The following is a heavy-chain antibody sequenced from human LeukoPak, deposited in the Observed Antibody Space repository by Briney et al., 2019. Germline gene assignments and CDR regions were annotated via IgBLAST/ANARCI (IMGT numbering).Heavy chain of an antibody. V-gene: IGHV4-39*01. D-gene: IGHD1-26*01. J-gene: IGHJ4*02. CDR1: GDSTSSDRYY. Sequence: SETLSLTCTVSGDSTSSDRYYGGWVRQPPGKGLEWIGNIYYSGSTYYNPSLKSRVTMSVDTSKNQFFLKLNSVTAADTAVYYCARQAGGNYHYFDYWGQGTLVTVSS. CDR3: ARQAGGNYHYFDY. CDR2: IYYSGST.